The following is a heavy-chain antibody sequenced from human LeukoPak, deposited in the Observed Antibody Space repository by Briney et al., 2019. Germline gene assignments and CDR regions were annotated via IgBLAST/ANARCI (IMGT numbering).Heavy chain of an antibody. D-gene: IGHD4-23*01. Sequence: GGSLRLSCAASGFTFNSYAMSWVRQAPGKGLEWVSAIVGDTVTFYTDSVKGRFTISRDNSKNTLYLQMNGLRAEDTVIYYCAKGSAQWELYDYWGQGTLVTVSS. CDR3: AKGSAQWELYDY. CDR2: IVGDTVT. CDR1: GFTFNSYA. V-gene: IGHV3-23*01. J-gene: IGHJ4*02.